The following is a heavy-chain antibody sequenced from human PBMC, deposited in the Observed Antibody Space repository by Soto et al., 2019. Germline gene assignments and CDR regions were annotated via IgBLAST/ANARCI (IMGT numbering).Heavy chain of an antibody. Sequence: GGSLRLSCAASGFTFSSYGMHWVRQAPGKGLEWVAVISYDGSNKYYADSVKGRFTISRDNSKNTLYLQMNSLRAEDTAVYYCAKDLGYSSSWAVDYWGQGTLVTISS. CDR1: GFTFSSYG. V-gene: IGHV3-30*18. CDR2: ISYDGSNK. D-gene: IGHD6-13*01. CDR3: AKDLGYSSSWAVDY. J-gene: IGHJ4*02.